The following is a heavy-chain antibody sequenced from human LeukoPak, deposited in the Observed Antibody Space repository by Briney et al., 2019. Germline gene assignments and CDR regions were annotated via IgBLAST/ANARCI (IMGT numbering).Heavy chain of an antibody. CDR2: FDPEDGET. Sequence: ASVKVSCKVSGYTLPELSMHWVRQAPGKGLEWMGGFDPEDGETIYAQKFQGRVTMTEDTSTDTAYMELSSLRSEDTAVYYCATPGIAVAGSHYYYYGMDVWGQGTTVTVSS. CDR3: ATPGIAVAGSHYYYYGMDV. V-gene: IGHV1-24*01. D-gene: IGHD6-19*01. J-gene: IGHJ6*02. CDR1: GYTLPELS.